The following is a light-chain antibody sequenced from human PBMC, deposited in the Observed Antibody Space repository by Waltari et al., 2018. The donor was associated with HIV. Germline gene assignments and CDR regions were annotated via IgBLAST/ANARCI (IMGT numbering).Light chain of an antibody. Sequence: DIQLTQSPSSLSASVGDRVTITCRASQSVSTFLNWYQQKPGKAPKLLISTASSLQSGVPSRFSGIGSGTDFTLTISSLHPEDFGTYYCQQSYNNPRTFGQGTKVEI. CDR2: TAS. CDR1: QSVSTF. CDR3: QQSYNNPRT. V-gene: IGKV1-39*01. J-gene: IGKJ1*01.